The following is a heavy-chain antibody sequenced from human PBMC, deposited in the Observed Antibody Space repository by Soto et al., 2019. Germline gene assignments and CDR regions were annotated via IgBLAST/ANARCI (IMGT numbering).Heavy chain of an antibody. V-gene: IGHV4-4*02. D-gene: IGHD4-17*01. CDR1: GGSMSSSNW. CDR2: THPSGRT. CDR3: ARSEATVLDS. J-gene: IGHJ4*02. Sequence: QVQLQESGPGLVKPSGTLSLTCIVSGGSMSSSNWWNWVRQSPGKGLEWIGETHPSGRTNYSPSLKSRVTIAIDKSKNQFFLQLTSVTAADTAVYYCARSEATVLDSWGQGTLVTVSS.